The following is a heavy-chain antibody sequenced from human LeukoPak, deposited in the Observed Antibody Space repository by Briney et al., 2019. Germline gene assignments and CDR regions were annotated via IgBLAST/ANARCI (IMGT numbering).Heavy chain of an antibody. CDR3: ARAPEFSSGWLLDY. Sequence: SETLSLTRTVSGDSISTYYWSWIRQSAGRGLQWIGRIHTSGSTDYNPSLKSRVTMSVDTSKTQFSLKVRSVTAADTGIYYCARAPEFSSGWLLDYWGQGSLVTVSS. J-gene: IGHJ4*02. V-gene: IGHV4-4*07. CDR1: GDSISTYY. D-gene: IGHD6-19*01. CDR2: IHTSGST.